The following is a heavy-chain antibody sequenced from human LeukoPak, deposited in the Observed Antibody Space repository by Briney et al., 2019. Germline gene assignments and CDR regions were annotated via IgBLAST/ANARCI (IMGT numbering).Heavy chain of an antibody. Sequence: SETLSLTGTVSGGSISSYYWSWIRQPPGKGLEWIGYIYTSGSTNYNPSLKSRVTISVDMSKNQCSLKLSSVTAADTAVYYCARLRKSSGRYDAYYYYYMDVWGKGTAVTVSS. D-gene: IGHD3-22*01. CDR3: ARLRKSSGRYDAYYYYYMDV. J-gene: IGHJ6*03. CDR2: IYTSGST. CDR1: GGSISSYY. V-gene: IGHV4-4*09.